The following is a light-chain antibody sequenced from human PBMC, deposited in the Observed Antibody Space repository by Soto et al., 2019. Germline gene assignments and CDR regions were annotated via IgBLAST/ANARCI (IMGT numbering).Light chain of an antibody. CDR1: SSDVGAYDY. J-gene: IGLJ1*01. Sequence: QSALTQPASVSGSPGQSIAISCTGTSSDVGAYDYVSWYQQHPGKAPKVMIYDVSNRPSGVSNRFSGSKSDNTASLTISGLQAEDESDYYCSSYTSISTSVFGTGTKVTV. CDR2: DVS. CDR3: SSYTSISTSV. V-gene: IGLV2-14*01.